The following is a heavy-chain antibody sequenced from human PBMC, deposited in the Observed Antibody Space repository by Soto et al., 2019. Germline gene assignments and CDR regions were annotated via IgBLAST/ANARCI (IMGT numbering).Heavy chain of an antibody. CDR3: THTVSRYLLYH. V-gene: IGHV2-5*02. J-gene: IGHJ5*02. CDR1: GFSLSTNGVG. D-gene: IGHD1-1*01. Sequence: QITLKESGPTLVKPTQTLTLTCTFSGFSLSTNGVGVGWIRQPPGKALEWLALIYWDDDKRYSPSLKSRLTITKDTSKRQVVLTITNMDPVDTATYYCTHTVSRYLLYHWGQGTLVTVSS. CDR2: IYWDDDK.